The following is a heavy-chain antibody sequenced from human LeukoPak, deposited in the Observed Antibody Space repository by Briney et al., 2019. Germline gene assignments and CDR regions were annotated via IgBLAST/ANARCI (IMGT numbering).Heavy chain of an antibody. CDR3: ARNFYDFWSGYYHFGFDP. V-gene: IGHV4-61*02. D-gene: IGHD3-3*01. J-gene: IGHJ5*02. Sequence: SETLSLTCTVSGGSISSGSYYWSWIRQPAGKGLEWIGRIYTSGSTNYNPSLKSRVTISVDTSKNQFSLKLSSVTAADTAVYYCARNFYDFWSGYYHFGFDPWGQGTLVTVSS. CDR2: IYTSGST. CDR1: GGSISSGSYY.